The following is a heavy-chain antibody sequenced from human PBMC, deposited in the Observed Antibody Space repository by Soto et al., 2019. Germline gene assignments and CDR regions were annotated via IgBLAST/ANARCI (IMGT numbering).Heavy chain of an antibody. V-gene: IGHV3-30-3*01. CDR3: AKGPYYYDSSGYYYEYFDY. D-gene: IGHD3-22*01. J-gene: IGHJ4*02. CDR1: GFTFSSYA. Sequence: GGSLRLSCAASGFTFSSYAMHWVRQAPGKGLEWVAVISYDGSNKYYADSVKGRFTISRDNSKNTLYLQMNSLRAEDTAVYYCAKGPYYYDSSGYYYEYFDYWGQGTLVTVSS. CDR2: ISYDGSNK.